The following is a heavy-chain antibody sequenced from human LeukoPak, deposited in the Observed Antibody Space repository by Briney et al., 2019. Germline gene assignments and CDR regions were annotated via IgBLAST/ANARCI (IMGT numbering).Heavy chain of an antibody. V-gene: IGHV3-53*01. CDR3: ARAREYCAGNGCYEYFQD. J-gene: IGHJ1*01. CDR1: GFTVRSNS. Sequence: GGSLRLSCAASGFTVRSNSMTWVRQAPGRGLEWVSVIYSGGSTYYADSVSGRFTISRDESENTLFLQMTSLRVGDTALYYCARAREYCAGNGCYEYFQDWGQGTLVIVSS. D-gene: IGHD2-21*01. CDR2: IYSGGST.